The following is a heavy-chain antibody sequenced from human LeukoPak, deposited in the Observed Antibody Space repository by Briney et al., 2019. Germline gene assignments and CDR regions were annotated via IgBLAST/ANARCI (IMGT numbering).Heavy chain of an antibody. J-gene: IGHJ2*01. V-gene: IGHV4-59*01. D-gene: IGHD5-18*01. CDR3: ARVGWIQDWYFDL. Sequence: SETLSLTCTVSGGYISSYYWSWIRQPPGKGLEWIGYIYYSGSTNYNPSLKSRVTISVDTSKNQFSLKLSSVTAADTAVYYCARVGWIQDWYFDLWGRGTLVTVSS. CDR2: IYYSGST. CDR1: GGYISSYY.